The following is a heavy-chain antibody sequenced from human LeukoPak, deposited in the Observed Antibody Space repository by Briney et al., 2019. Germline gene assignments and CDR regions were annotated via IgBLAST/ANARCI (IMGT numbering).Heavy chain of an antibody. J-gene: IGHJ4*02. D-gene: IGHD2-2*02. Sequence: GGSLRLSCAASGFTFSNYDISWVRQTPEKGLEWVAAISASGDRTYYADSVRGRFTISRDNSKITLFLQMSSLRAEDTAVYYCAKCDSTSCYTFDYWGQGTLVTVSS. V-gene: IGHV3-23*01. CDR3: AKCDSTSCYTFDY. CDR2: ISASGDRT. CDR1: GFTFSNYD.